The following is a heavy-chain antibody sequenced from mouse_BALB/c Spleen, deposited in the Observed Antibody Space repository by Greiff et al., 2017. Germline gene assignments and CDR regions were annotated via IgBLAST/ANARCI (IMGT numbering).Heavy chain of an antibody. CDR2: IYPGSGNT. Sequence: QVQLKESGAELVRPGTSVKISCKASGYAFTNYWLGWVKQRPGHGLEWIGDIYPGSGNTYYNEKFKGKATLTADKSSSTAYMQLSSLTSEDSAVYFCARSDGYYFDYWGQGTTLTVSS. J-gene: IGHJ2*01. D-gene: IGHD2-3*01. V-gene: IGHV1-63*01. CDR1: GYAFTNYW. CDR3: ARSDGYYFDY.